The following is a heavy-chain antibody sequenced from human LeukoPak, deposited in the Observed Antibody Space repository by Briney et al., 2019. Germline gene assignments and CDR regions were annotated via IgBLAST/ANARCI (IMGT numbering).Heavy chain of an antibody. V-gene: IGHV4-38-2*02. CDR2: IYHSGST. CDR3: ARANYDFWRGYYPLDY. D-gene: IGHD3-3*01. CDR1: GYSISSGYD. J-gene: IGHJ4*02. Sequence: KPSETLSLTCTVSGYSISSGYDWGWIRQPPGKGLGWICSIYHSGSTYYNPSVKTRDTISVDTSKKQFSLKLSSVPGADTVVYYCARANYDFWRGYYPLDYWGQGSLVTVSS.